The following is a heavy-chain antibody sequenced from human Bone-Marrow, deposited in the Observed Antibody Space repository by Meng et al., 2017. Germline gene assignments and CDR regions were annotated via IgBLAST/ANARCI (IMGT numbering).Heavy chain of an antibody. D-gene: IGHD1-14*01. J-gene: IGHJ3*02. CDR2: INAGNGNT. CDR1: GYTFTSYA. Sequence: QVQLVQSGAEVKKPGASVKASCKASGYTFTSYAMHWVRQAPGQRLEWMGWINAGNGNTKYSQKFQGRVTITRDTSASTAYMELSSLRSEDTAVYYCARDPNQDAFDIWGQGTRVTVSS. CDR3: ARDPNQDAFDI. V-gene: IGHV1-3*01.